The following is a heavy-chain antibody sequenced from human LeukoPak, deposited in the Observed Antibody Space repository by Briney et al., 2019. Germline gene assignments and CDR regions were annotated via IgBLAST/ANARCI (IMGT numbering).Heavy chain of an antibody. D-gene: IGHD4-17*01. Sequence: GGSLRLSCAASGFTVSSNYMSWVRQAPGKGLEWVSIIYSDGSTYYADSVKGRFTISRDNSKNTLYLQMGSLRTEDMAVYYCARAATVTAESAFGYWGQGTLVTVSS. J-gene: IGHJ4*02. V-gene: IGHV3-66*01. CDR3: ARAATVTAESAFGY. CDR1: GFTVSSNY. CDR2: IYSDGST.